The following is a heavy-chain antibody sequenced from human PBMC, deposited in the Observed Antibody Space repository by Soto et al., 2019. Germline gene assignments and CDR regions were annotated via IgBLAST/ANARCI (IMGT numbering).Heavy chain of an antibody. J-gene: IGHJ6*02. V-gene: IGHV4-4*02. D-gene: IGHD6-19*01. Sequence: SETLPLTYAVSGGSISSSNWWSWVRQPPGKGLEWIGEIYHSGSTNYNPSLKSRVTISVDKSKNQFSLKLSSVTAADTAVYYCARAPGLYSSGWYYYYYGMDVWGQGTTVTVSS. CDR3: ARAPGLYSSGWYYYYYGMDV. CDR1: GGSISSSNW. CDR2: IYHSGST.